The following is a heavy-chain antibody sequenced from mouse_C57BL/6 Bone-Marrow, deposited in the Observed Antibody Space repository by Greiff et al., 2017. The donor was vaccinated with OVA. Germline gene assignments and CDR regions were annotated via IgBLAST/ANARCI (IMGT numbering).Heavy chain of an antibody. V-gene: IGHV1-39*01. D-gene: IGHD1-1*01. CDR1: GYSFTDYN. Sequence: EVQVVESGPELVKPGASVKISCKASGYSFTDYNMNWVKQSNGKSLEWIGVINPNYGTTSYNQKFKGKATLTVDQSSSTAYMQLNSLTSEDSAVYYCARSGYGSSYGYAMDYWGQGTSVTVSS. CDR2: INPNYGTT. J-gene: IGHJ4*01. CDR3: ARSGYGSSYGYAMDY.